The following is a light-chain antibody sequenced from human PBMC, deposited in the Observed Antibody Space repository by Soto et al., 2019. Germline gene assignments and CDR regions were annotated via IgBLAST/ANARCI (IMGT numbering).Light chain of an antibody. CDR1: QSVYSN. CDR3: QQYNNWSPVT. Sequence: EIVMTQSPATLSGSPGGRATLSCRASQSVYSNLAWYQQKPGQAPRLLSYGASTRATGIPARFSGSGAGTDFTLTNSSLQSEDSAVYYCQQYNNWSPVTCGGGTRVEIK. CDR2: GAS. V-gene: IGKV3-15*01. J-gene: IGKJ4*01.